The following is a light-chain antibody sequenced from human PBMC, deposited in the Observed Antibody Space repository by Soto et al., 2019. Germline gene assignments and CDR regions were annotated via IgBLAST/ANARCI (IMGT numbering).Light chain of an antibody. CDR1: QAISTN. CDR3: QQAKDWPPT. J-gene: IGKJ4*02. CDR2: DAY. V-gene: IGKV3-15*01. Sequence: AMTQSPVTLSVSPGARVTLSCRASQAISTNLAEYQQKPGQAPRLLIFDAYTMATGIPARVSGSGSGTEFTLTISNLRSEDFAVYYGQQAKDWPPTFGRGTRLE.